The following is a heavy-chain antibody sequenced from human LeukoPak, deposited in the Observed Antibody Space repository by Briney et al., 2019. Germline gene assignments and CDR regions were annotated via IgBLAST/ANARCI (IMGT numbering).Heavy chain of an antibody. CDR2: IYYSGST. J-gene: IGHJ4*02. CDR3: ARYYQYYFDY. D-gene: IGHD3-10*01. V-gene: IGHV4-59*08. CDR1: GVSISSYY. Sequence: SETLSLTCTVSGVSISSYYWSWIRQPPGKGLEWIGYIYYSGSTNYNPSLKSRVTISVDTSKNQFSLKLSSVTAADTAVYYCARYYQYYFDYWGQGTLVTVSS.